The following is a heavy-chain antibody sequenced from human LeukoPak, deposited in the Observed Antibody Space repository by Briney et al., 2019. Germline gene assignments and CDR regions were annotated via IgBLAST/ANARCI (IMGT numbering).Heavy chain of an antibody. CDR2: IGTAGDT. J-gene: IGHJ6*02. CDR3: ARSKSSGSVIYYYYGMDV. V-gene: IGHV3-13*01. Sequence: GSLRLSCAASGFTFSSYDMHWVRQATGKGLEWVSAIGTAGDTYYPGSVKGRFTISRENAKNSLYLQMNSLRAGDTAVYYCARSKSSGSVIYYYYGMDVGGQGTTVTVSS. CDR1: GFTFSSYD. D-gene: IGHD3-10*01.